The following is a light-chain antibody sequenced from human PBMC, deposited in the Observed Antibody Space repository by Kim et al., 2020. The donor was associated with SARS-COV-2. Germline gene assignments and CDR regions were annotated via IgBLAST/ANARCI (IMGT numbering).Light chain of an antibody. CDR3: GTWDSSLSAGV. V-gene: IGLV1-51*01. CDR2: DSH. CDR1: TSNIGTNY. J-gene: IGLJ2*01. Sequence: QAVVTQPPSVSAAPGQKVTISCSGSTSNIGTNYVSWYQQLPGTAPKLLIYDSHERPSGIPDRFSASKSGTSATLDITGLQTGDEAVYYCGTWDSSLSAGVFGGGTQLTVL.